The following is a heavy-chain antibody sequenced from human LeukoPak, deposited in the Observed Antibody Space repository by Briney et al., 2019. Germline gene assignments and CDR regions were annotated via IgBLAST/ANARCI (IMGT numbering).Heavy chain of an antibody. CDR3: ARCAGSYSPFDY. V-gene: IGHV1-46*01. CDR2: INPSGGST. Sequence: VSVKVSCKASGYTFTSYYMHWMRQAPGQGLEWMGIINPSGGSTSYAQKFQGRATMTRDTSTSTVYMELSSLRSEDTAVYYCARCAGSYSPFDYWGQGTLVTVSS. D-gene: IGHD1-26*01. J-gene: IGHJ4*02. CDR1: GYTFTSYY.